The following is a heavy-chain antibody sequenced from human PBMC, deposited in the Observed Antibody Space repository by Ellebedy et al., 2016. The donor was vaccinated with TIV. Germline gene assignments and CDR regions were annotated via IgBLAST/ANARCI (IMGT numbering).Heavy chain of an antibody. CDR3: ARLLYYYGSGTYSHEYYFDY. CDR1: GFTFSSSY. CDR2: IYSGGNT. J-gene: IGHJ4*02. D-gene: IGHD3-10*01. V-gene: IGHV3-66*04. Sequence: GGSLRLSCAASGFTFSSSYMSWVRQAPGKGLEWVSVIYSGGNTYSADSVRGRFTISRDNSKHTLYLQMTSLRVEDTAVYYCARLLYYYGSGTYSHEYYFDYWGQGTLVTVSS.